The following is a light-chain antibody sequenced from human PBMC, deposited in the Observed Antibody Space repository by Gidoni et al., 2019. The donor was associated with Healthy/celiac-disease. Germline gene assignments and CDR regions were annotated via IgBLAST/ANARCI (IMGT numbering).Light chain of an antibody. Sequence: DIQMTQSPSTLSASVGDRVTITCRASQSISSWLAWYQQKPGKAPQLLIYTASSLESGVPSRFSGSGSGTEFTLTISSLQPDDFATYYCQQYNSYSFGQGTKLEIK. CDR2: TAS. CDR1: QSISSW. J-gene: IGKJ2*01. CDR3: QQYNSYS. V-gene: IGKV1-5*03.